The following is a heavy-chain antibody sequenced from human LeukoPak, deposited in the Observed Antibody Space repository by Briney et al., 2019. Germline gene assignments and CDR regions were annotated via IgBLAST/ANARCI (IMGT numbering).Heavy chain of an antibody. CDR3: ARRGLYSSVRMRWFDP. CDR2: INPSGGST. D-gene: IGHD6-19*01. J-gene: IGHJ5*02. Sequence: ASVKVSCKASGYTFTSYYMHWVRQAPGQGLEWMGIINPSGGSTSYAQKFQGRVTMTRDTSTSTVYMELSSLRSEDTAVYYCARRGLYSSVRMRWFDPWGQGTLVTVSS. CDR1: GYTFTSYY. V-gene: IGHV1-46*01.